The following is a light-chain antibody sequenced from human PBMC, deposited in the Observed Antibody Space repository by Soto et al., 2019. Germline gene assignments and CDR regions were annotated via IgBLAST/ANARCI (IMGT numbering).Light chain of an antibody. V-gene: IGKV3-11*01. CDR2: DAL. Sequence: EIVLTQSPATLSLSPGERATLSCRASQSIGTSLDWYQQKPGQVPRLLIFDALDRATGMPARFSGSGSGTHFTLTIRTLEPDDFAVYYCQQRSQWPLTFGGGTKGEIK. J-gene: IGKJ4*01. CDR3: QQRSQWPLT. CDR1: QSIGTS.